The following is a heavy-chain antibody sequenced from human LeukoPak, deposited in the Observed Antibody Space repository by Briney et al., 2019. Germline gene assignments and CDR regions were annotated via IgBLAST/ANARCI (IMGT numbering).Heavy chain of an antibody. Sequence: SVKVSCKSSGYTFTSYDINWVRQAPGQGLGWMGGIIPIFGTANYAQKFQGRVTITADESTSTAYMELSSLRSEDTAVYYCARVSVAAAGTGWFDPWGQGTLVTVSS. CDR3: ARVSVAAAGTGWFDP. V-gene: IGHV1-69*13. J-gene: IGHJ5*02. CDR2: IIPIFGTA. CDR1: GYTFTSYD. D-gene: IGHD6-13*01.